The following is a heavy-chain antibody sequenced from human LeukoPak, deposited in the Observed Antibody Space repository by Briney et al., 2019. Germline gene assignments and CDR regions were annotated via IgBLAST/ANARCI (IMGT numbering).Heavy chain of an antibody. CDR3: ARVGGLGSYFIFDY. D-gene: IGHD3-10*01. V-gene: IGHV4-4*07. J-gene: IGHJ4*02. Sequence: PSETLSLTCTVSGGSISSYYWSWIQQPAGKGLEWIGRIYTSGSTNYNPSLKSRVTMSVDTSKNQFSLKLSSVTAADTAVYYCARVGGLGSYFIFDYWGQGTPVTVSS. CDR1: GGSISSYY. CDR2: IYTSGST.